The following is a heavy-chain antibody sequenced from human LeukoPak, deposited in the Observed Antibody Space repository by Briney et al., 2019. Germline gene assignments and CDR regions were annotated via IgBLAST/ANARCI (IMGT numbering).Heavy chain of an antibody. D-gene: IGHD2-15*01. Sequence: ASVKVSCKASGYTFTSYYMHWVRQAPGQGLEWMGIINPSGGSTSYAQKFQGRVTMTRAPSTSTVYMELSSLRSEDTAVYYCARAGYCSGGSCYSTWGGYYFDYWGQGTLVTVSS. V-gene: IGHV1-46*01. CDR2: INPSGGST. CDR3: ARAGYCSGGSCYSTWGGYYFDY. J-gene: IGHJ4*02. CDR1: GYTFTSYY.